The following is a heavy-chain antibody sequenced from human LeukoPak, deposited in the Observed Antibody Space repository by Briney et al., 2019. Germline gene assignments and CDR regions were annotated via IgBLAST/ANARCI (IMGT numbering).Heavy chain of an antibody. CDR3: AKDSPLWFGEPNFDY. CDR2: ISGSGGST. Sequence: GGTLRLSCAASGFTFSSYGMSWVRQAPGKGLEWVSAISGSGGSTYYADSVKGRFTISRDNSKNTLYLQMNSLRAEDTAVYYCAKDSPLWFGEPNFDYWGQGTLVTVSS. CDR1: GFTFSSYG. J-gene: IGHJ4*02. V-gene: IGHV3-23*01. D-gene: IGHD3-10*01.